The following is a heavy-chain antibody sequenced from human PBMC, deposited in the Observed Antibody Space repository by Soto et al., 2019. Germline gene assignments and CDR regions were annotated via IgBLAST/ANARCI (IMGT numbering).Heavy chain of an antibody. CDR1: GGSISSYY. D-gene: IGHD3-9*01. CDR3: AREPYYDILTGYYNGYYYYGMDV. CDR2: IYTSGST. Sequence: QVQLQESGPGLVKPSETLSLTCTVSGGSISSYYWSWIRQPAGKGLEWIGRIYTSGSTNYNPSLKSRVNMSVDTSKNQFSQKLSSVTAADTAVYYCAREPYYDILTGYYNGYYYYGMDVWGQGTTVTVSS. V-gene: IGHV4-4*07. J-gene: IGHJ6*02.